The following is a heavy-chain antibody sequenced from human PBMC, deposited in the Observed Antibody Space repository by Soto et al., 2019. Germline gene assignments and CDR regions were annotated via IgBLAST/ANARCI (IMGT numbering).Heavy chain of an antibody. CDR2: IYHSGST. CDR1: GDSIGSGCYS. CDR3: ARDRFDNWFDP. V-gene: IGHV4-30-2*01. J-gene: IGHJ5*02. Sequence: QLQLQESGSGLVKPSQTLSLTCAVSGDSIGSGCYSSSWIRQPPGKSLEWIGYIYHSGSTYYNPSLKSRITTSVDRSKNQFSLKLNSGIAADTAVYYCARDRFDNWFDPWGQGTLVTVSS.